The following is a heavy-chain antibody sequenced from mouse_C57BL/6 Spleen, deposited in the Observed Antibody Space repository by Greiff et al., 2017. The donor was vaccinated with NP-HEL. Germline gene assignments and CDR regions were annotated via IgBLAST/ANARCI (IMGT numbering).Heavy chain of an antibody. CDR2: IIPGSGGT. Sequence: LQESGAELVRPGTSVKVSCKASGYAFTNYLIEWVKQRPGQGLEWIGVIIPGSGGTNYNEKFKGKATLTADKSSSTAYLQLSSLTSEDSAVYFCARELGGQLRLPFAYWGQGTLVTVSA. CDR1: GYAFTNYL. D-gene: IGHD3-2*02. CDR3: ARELGGQLRLPFAY. V-gene: IGHV1-54*01. J-gene: IGHJ3*01.